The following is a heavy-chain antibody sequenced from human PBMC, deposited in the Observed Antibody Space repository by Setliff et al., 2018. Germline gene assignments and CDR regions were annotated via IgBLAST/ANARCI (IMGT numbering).Heavy chain of an antibody. CDR1: GYTFTGYY. V-gene: IGHV7-4-1*02. Sequence: ASVKVSCKASGYTFTGYYMHWVRQAPGQGLEWMGWIHTNTGNPTYAQGFTGRFVFSLDTSVSTACLQITSLKAEDTAVYYCARVIPYYFDSWGQGTLVTVSS. CDR2: IHTNTGNP. CDR3: ARVIPYYFDS. J-gene: IGHJ4*02.